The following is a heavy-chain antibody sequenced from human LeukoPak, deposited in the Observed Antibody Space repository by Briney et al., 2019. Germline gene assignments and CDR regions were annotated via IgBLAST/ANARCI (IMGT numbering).Heavy chain of an antibody. CDR2: MNPRTGNT. Sequence: ASVKVSCKAFRYTFTSYDINWVRQAPGQGLEWMGWMNPRTGNTGYAPKFQGRVTITTDESTSTAYMELSSLRSEDTAVYYCARDEGAAQTYNWFDPWGQGTLVTVSS. CDR3: ARDEGAAQTYNWFDP. J-gene: IGHJ5*02. V-gene: IGHV1-8*03. D-gene: IGHD6-13*01. CDR1: RYTFTSYD.